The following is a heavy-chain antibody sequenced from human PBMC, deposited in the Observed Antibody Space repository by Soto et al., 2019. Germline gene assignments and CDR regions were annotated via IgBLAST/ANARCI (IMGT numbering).Heavy chain of an antibody. D-gene: IGHD2-2*01. CDR3: ATMKYCSSTSCYGGSWDYGMDV. J-gene: IGHJ6*02. CDR1: GGSFSGYY. Sequence: SETLSLTCAVYGGSFSGYYWTWIRQPPGTGLEWIGEINHSGSTNYNPSLKSRVTISVDTSKNQFSLKLSSVTAADTAVYYCATMKYCSSTSCYGGSWDYGMDVWGQGTTVTVSS. V-gene: IGHV4-34*01. CDR2: INHSGST.